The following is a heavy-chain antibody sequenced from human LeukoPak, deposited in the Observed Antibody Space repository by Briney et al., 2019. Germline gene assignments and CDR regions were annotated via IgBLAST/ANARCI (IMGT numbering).Heavy chain of an antibody. Sequence: ASVKVSCKASGYTFTGYYMHWVRQAPGQGLEWMGWINPNSGGTKYAQKFQGRVTMTRDTSISTAYMEVSRLTSDDMAVYYCARRVVLTAYDYWGQGTLVTVSS. V-gene: IGHV1-2*02. CDR3: ARRVVLTAYDY. CDR1: GYTFTGYY. D-gene: IGHD3-9*01. CDR2: INPNSGGT. J-gene: IGHJ4*02.